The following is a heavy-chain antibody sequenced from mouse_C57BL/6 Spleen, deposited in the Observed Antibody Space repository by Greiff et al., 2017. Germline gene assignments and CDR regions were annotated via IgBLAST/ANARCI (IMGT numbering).Heavy chain of an antibody. CDR3: AREEDWYFDV. CDR1: GYTFTGYY. V-gene: IGHV1-76*01. J-gene: IGHJ1*03. Sequence: VQLQQSGAELVRPGASVKLSCKASGYTFTGYYINWVKQRPGPGLEWIARIYPGSGSTYYNEKFKGKATLTAETSSSTAYMQLSSLTSEDSAVYFCAREEDWYFDVWGTGTTVTVSS. CDR2: IYPGSGST.